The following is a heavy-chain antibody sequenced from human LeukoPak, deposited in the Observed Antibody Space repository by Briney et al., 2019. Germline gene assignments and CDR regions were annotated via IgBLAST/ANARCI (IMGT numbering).Heavy chain of an antibody. CDR1: GFTFSSYE. V-gene: IGHV3-48*03. J-gene: IGHJ4*02. D-gene: IGHD1-26*01. Sequence: PGGSLRLSCAASGFTFSSYEMNWVRQAPGKGLEWVSYISSSGSTIYYADSVKGRFTISRDNSKNTLYLQMNSLRAEDTAVYYCAKDGYSHPPLDWGQGTLVTVSS. CDR3: AKDGYSHPPLD. CDR2: ISSSGSTI.